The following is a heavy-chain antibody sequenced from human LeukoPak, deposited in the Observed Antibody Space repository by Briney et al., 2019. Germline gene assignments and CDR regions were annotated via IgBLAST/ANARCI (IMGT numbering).Heavy chain of an antibody. V-gene: IGHV1-18*01. CDR3: ASWLMRYYYYGMDV. D-gene: IGHD3-10*01. J-gene: IGHJ6*02. CDR2: ISAYNGNT. CDR1: GYTFTSYG. Sequence: ASVKVSCKASGYTFTSYGISWVRQAPGQGLEWMGWISAYNGNTNYAQKLQGRVTMTTDTSTSTAYMELRSLRSDNTAVYYCASWLMRYYYYGMDVWGQGTTVTVSS.